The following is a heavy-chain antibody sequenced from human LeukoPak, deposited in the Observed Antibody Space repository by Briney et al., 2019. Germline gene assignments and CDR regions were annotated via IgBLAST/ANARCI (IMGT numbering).Heavy chain of an antibody. V-gene: IGHV7-4-1*02. CDR2: INTNTGNP. J-gene: IGHJ5*02. Sequence: ASVTVSCKASGYTFTSYYMHWVRQAPGQGLEWMGWINTNTGNPTYAQGFTGRFVFSLDTSVSTAYLQISSLKAEDTAVYYCARDDSVNWFDPWGQGTLVTVSS. CDR3: ARDDSVNWFDP. CDR1: GYTFTSYY.